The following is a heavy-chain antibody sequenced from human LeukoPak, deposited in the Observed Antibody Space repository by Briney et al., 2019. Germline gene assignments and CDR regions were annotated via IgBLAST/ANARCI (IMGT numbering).Heavy chain of an antibody. CDR1: GGSISSYY. J-gene: IGHJ3*02. Sequence: SETLSLTCTVSGGSISSYYWSWIRQPPGKGLEWIGYIYYSGSTNYNPSLKSRVTISVDTSKNQFSLKLSSVTAADTAVCYCAKEKQQLYAFDIWGQGTMVTVSS. CDR3: AKEKQQLYAFDI. CDR2: IYYSGST. V-gene: IGHV4-59*01. D-gene: IGHD6-13*01.